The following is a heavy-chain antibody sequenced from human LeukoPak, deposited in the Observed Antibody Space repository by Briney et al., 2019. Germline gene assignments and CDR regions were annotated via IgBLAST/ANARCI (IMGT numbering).Heavy chain of an antibody. CDR1: GGSISSTFYY. CDR3: ARDGPEGVMVVAPTHYFDY. J-gene: IGHJ4*01. V-gene: IGHV4-39*07. Sequence: PSETLSLTCTVSGGSISSTFYYWGWIRQPPGKGLEWIGTTHYSGRTYYNPSLESRVTMSVATSKNQFSLKLSSVTAADTAVYYCARDGPEGVMVVAPTHYFDYWGQGTLVTVSS. D-gene: IGHD2-15*01. CDR2: THYSGRT.